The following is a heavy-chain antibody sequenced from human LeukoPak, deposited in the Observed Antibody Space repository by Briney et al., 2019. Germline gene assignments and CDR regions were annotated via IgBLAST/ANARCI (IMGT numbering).Heavy chain of an antibody. CDR3: AIDSNYDY. Sequence: RGRSVRLFCPPYGFTVTSTYMSWVRQAPGKGMEWVSVIYSGGSTYYADSVKGRFTISRDNSKNTLYLEMNSLRAEDTSAYYCAIDSNYDYWGQGTLVTVSS. V-gene: IGHV3-66*02. D-gene: IGHD6-13*01. CDR1: GFTVTSTY. J-gene: IGHJ4*02. CDR2: IYSGGST.